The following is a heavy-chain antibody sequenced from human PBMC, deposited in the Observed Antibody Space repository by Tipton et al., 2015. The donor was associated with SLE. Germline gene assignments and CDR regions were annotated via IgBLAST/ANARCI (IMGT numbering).Heavy chain of an antibody. CDR3: AGDSGEIAFDI. CDR2: IYHSGST. CDR1: GYSISSGYY. V-gene: IGHV4-38-2*02. Sequence: LRLSCTVSGYSISSGYYWGWIRQPPGKGLEYIGSIYHSGSTFYNPSLKSRVTISVDTSKNQFSLKLSSVTAADTAVYYCAGDSGEIAFDIWGQGTMVTVSS. D-gene: IGHD3-10*01. J-gene: IGHJ3*02.